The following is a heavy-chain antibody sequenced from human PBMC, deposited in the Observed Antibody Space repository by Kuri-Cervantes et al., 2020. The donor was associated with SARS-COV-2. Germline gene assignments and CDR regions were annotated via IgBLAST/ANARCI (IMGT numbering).Heavy chain of an antibody. CDR1: GYTFTSYD. CDR2: MNPNSGNT. J-gene: IGHJ6*02. D-gene: IGHD2-2*02. V-gene: IGHV1-8*01. Sequence: ASVKVSCKASGYTFTSYDINWVRQATGQGLEWMGWMNPNSGNTGYAQKFQGRVTMTRNTSISTAYMELSSLRSDDTAVYYCARVPQPAAIPYYYYYYGMDVWGQGTTVTVSS. CDR3: ARVPQPAAIPYYYYYYGMDV.